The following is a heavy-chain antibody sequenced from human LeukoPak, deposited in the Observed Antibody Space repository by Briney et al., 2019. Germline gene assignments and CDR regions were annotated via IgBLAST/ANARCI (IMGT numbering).Heavy chain of an antibody. D-gene: IGHD5-18*01. CDR1: GGSISSYY. J-gene: IGHJ4*02. V-gene: IGHV4-59*08. CDR3: ARHMGLGYSYGYPYFDY. Sequence: PSETLSLTCTVSGGSISSYYWSWIRQPPGKGLEWIGYIYYSGSTNYNRSLKSRVTISVDTSKNQFSLKLSSVTAADTAVYYCARHMGLGYSYGYPYFDYWGQGTLVTVSS. CDR2: IYYSGST.